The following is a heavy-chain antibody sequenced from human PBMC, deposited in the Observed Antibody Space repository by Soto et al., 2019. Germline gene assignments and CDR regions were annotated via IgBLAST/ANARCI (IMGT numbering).Heavy chain of an antibody. V-gene: IGHV4-4*02. D-gene: IGHD6-19*01. CDR3: ARDRRNGGWSEFDY. J-gene: IGHJ4*02. Sequence: QVQLQESGPGLVKPSGTLSLTCAVSGGSISSSNWWSWVRQPPGKGLEWIWEIYHSGSTNYNPSLKSRITISVDKTKNQCPLKLSSVTAADTAVYYCARDRRNGGWSEFDYWGQGTLVTVSS. CDR1: GGSISSSNW. CDR2: IYHSGST.